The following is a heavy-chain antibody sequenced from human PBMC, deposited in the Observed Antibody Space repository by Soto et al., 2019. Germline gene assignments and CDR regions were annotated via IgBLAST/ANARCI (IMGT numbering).Heavy chain of an antibody. D-gene: IGHD6-13*01. J-gene: IGHJ6*02. Sequence: GESLKISCKGSGYSFTSYWIGWVRQMPGKGLELMGIIYPGDSDTRYSPSFQGQVTISADKSISTAYLQWSSLKASDTAMYYCSRTAAAGKNYNGMDVWGQGPTVTVS. CDR3: SRTAAAGKNYNGMDV. V-gene: IGHV5-51*01. CDR2: IYPGDSDT. CDR1: GYSFTSYW.